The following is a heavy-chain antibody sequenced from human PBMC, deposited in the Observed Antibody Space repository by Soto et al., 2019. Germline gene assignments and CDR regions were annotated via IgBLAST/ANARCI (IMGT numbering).Heavy chain of an antibody. D-gene: IGHD3-22*01. CDR1: GGTFSSYA. J-gene: IGHJ3*02. Sequence: QVQLVQSGAEVKKPGSSVKVSCKASGGTFSSYAISWVRQAPGQGLEWMGGIIPIFGTANYAQKFQGRVTSTADESTSTAYMELSSLRSEDTAVYYCARDRDYYDSSGYSHDAFDIWGQGTMVTVSS. CDR3: ARDRDYYDSSGYSHDAFDI. CDR2: IIPIFGTA. V-gene: IGHV1-69*01.